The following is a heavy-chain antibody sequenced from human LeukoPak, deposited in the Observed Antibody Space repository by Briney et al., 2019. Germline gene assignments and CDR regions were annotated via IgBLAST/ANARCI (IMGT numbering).Heavy chain of an antibody. J-gene: IGHJ5*02. Sequence: SETLSLTCTVSGASIYSNHYYWSWLRQLPGKGLEWVGYIYYSGTAYYNPSLNSRVTISLDTSKNQFSLKLTSVTAADPAVYCCARGVEYFYSSGSYHPFDPGGQGARVTVSS. CDR1: GASIYSNHYY. CDR3: ARGVEYFYSSGSYHPFDP. D-gene: IGHD3-10*01. V-gene: IGHV4-31*03. CDR2: IYYSGTA.